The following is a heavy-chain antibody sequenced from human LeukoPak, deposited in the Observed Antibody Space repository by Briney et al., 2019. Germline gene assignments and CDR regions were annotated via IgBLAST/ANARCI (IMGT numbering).Heavy chain of an antibody. CDR3: TRNSGWYGIT. Sequence: GGSLRLSCTGSGFVLSSYEMTWFRQAPGKGLEWVSSVDYSGDSPHYADSVKGRFTISRDNTKNILYLQLSSLRVEDTAVYYCTRNSGWYGITWGQETLVAVSS. V-gene: IGHV3-23*01. J-gene: IGHJ4*02. CDR1: GFVLSSYE. D-gene: IGHD6-19*01. CDR2: VDYSGDSP.